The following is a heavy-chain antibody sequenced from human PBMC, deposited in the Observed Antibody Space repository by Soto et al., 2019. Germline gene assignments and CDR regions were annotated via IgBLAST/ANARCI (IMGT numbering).Heavy chain of an antibody. V-gene: IGHV3-23*01. D-gene: IGHD3-9*01. CDR3: AKASGLRYFDCFDAFDI. CDR1: GFTFSSYA. Sequence: EVQLLESGGGLVQPGGSLRLSCAASGFTFSSYAMSWVRQAPGKGLEWVSAISGSGGSTYYADSVKGRFTISRDNSKNMLYLRIDSLRAENTAVYYCAKASGLRYFDCFDAFDIWGQGTMVTVSS. J-gene: IGHJ3*02. CDR2: ISGSGGST.